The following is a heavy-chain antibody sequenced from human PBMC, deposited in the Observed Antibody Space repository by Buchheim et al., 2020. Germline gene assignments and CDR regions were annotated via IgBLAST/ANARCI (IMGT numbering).Heavy chain of an antibody. J-gene: IGHJ4*02. CDR2: AYYSGGT. CDR3: ARGDISTWLFDY. D-gene: IGHD6-13*01. Sequence: QVQLRESGPGLVKPSETLSLTCTVSGGSVSGYYWSWIRQPPGKGLEWVGYAYYSGGTNYNPSLKSRVTISVDTSKNQFSLKVISVIAADTAVYYCARGDISTWLFDYWGQGTL. V-gene: IGHV4-59*02. CDR1: GGSVSGYY.